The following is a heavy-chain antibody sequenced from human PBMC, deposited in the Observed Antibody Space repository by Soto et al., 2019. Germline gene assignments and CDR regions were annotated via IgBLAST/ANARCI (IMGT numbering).Heavy chain of an antibody. Sequence: QVQLVESGGGVVQPGTSLRLSCAASGFSFSSYAMHWVRQAPGKGLEWVAALWYDGSNQNYAESVKGRFTISRDNSKSTVYLQMNSLKAEDTAVYCCARDINDFWSDYLYWGQGTLVTVSS. CDR1: GFSFSSYA. D-gene: IGHD3-3*01. J-gene: IGHJ4*02. CDR3: ARDINDFWSDYLY. CDR2: LWYDGSNQ. V-gene: IGHV3-33*01.